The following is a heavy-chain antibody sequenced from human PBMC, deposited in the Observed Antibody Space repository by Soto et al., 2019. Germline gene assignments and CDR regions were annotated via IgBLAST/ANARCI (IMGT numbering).Heavy chain of an antibody. J-gene: IGHJ6*02. D-gene: IGHD1-20*01. Sequence: QVQLVQSGAEVKKPGASVKVSCKASGYSFNTYAMHWVRQAPGQRLEWLAWINVGNVNTKYSQKFQGRLTVTRNTPVTTAPLELGSLPQQDTPVYYWPRYMGEHLIMMTSDSAMAGWGPGTTVT. CDR1: GYSFNTYA. CDR3: PRYMGEHLIMMTSDSAMAG. CDR2: INVGNVNT. V-gene: IGHV1-3*01.